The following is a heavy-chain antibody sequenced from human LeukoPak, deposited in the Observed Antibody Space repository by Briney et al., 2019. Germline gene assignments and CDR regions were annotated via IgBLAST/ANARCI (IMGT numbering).Heavy chain of an antibody. D-gene: IGHD6-19*01. CDR3: ALSIAVAGTVTYFDF. J-gene: IGHJ4*02. V-gene: IGHV5-51*01. Sequence: GESLKISCKGSGYTFNNYWIAWVRQMPGKGLEWVGVVYPGDSQTIYSPSFQGQVTISADKSISTVYLQWTSLKASDTAMYYCALSIAVAGTVTYFDFWGQGTLVTVSS. CDR1: GYTFNNYW. CDR2: VYPGDSQT.